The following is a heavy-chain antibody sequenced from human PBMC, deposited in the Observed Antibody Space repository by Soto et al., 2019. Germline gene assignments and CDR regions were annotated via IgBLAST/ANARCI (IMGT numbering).Heavy chain of an antibody. J-gene: IGHJ4*02. D-gene: IGHD4-17*01. CDR2: ISSSGSTI. Sequence: GGSLRLSCAASGFTFSDYYMSWIRQAPGKGLEWVSYISSSGSTIYYADSVKGRFTISRDNAKNSLYLQMNSLRAEDTAVYYCARRRYDISTVTTWDYWGQGTLVTVSS. V-gene: IGHV3-11*01. CDR3: ARRRYDISTVTTWDY. CDR1: GFTFSDYY.